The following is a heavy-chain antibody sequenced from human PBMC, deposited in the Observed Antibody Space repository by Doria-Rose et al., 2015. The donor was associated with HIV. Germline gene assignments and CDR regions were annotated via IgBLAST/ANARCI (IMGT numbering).Heavy chain of an antibody. CDR2: FNPSGGT. V-gene: IGHV4-34*01. CDR1: GGSLSGFY. D-gene: IGHD3-16*01. Sequence: PSETLSLTCAVYGGSLSGFYWSWVRQPPGKGLEWIGEFNPSGGTNYSTSLKSRVTISVDTSKNQFSLKLTSVTAADTAVYYCVRGWGRWFNNWGQGTLVTVSS. CDR3: VRGWGRWFNN. J-gene: IGHJ4*02.